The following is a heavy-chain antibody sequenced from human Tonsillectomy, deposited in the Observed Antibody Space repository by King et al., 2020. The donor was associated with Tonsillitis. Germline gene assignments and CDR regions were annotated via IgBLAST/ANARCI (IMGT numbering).Heavy chain of an antibody. D-gene: IGHD5-18*01. V-gene: IGHV3-49*03. J-gene: IGHJ4*02. CDR3: TRDLGGTAMVEGGDY. CDR1: GFTFGDYA. Sequence: VQLVESGGGLVQPGRSLRLSCTASGFTFGDYAMSWFRQAPGKGLEWVGFIRSKAYGGTTEYAASVKGRFTISRDDSKSIAYLQMNSLKTEDTAVYYCTRDLGGTAMVEGGDYWGQGTLVTVSS. CDR2: IRSKAYGGTT.